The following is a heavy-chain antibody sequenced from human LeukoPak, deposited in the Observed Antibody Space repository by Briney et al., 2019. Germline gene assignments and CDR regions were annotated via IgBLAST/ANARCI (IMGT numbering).Heavy chain of an antibody. CDR3: ARIIRSTGYYSNPKSGSFDL. J-gene: IGHJ5*02. D-gene: IGHD3-9*01. V-gene: IGHV4-39*02. CDR1: GGSISGSHHY. CDR2: IFSSGST. Sequence: SETLSLTCAVAGGSISGSHHYWGWIRQPPGKGLQSIGTIFSSGSTYYNSSLRTRLIISIDKSKSHFSLHLSSATAADTAVYYCARIIRSTGYYSNPKSGSFDLWGQGTLVTVSS.